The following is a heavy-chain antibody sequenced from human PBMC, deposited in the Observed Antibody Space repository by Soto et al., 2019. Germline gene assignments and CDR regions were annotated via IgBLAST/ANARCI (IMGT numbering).Heavy chain of an antibody. J-gene: IGHJ4*02. CDR3: AKESLPEHYGDTLFDY. CDR2: FSAGGRT. D-gene: IGHD4-17*01. Sequence: PGGSLRLSCVASGFFLRDFGMHWVRQAPGKGLEWVSTFSAGGRTYYADSVKGRFTIARDSSQNTVHLQISDLRPEDTAVYYCAKESLPEHYGDTLFDYWGQGTRVTVSS. CDR1: GFFLRDFG. V-gene: IGHV3-23*01.